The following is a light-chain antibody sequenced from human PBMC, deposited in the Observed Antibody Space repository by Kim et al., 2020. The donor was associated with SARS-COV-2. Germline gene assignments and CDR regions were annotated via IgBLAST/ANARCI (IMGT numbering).Light chain of an antibody. CDR2: VGTGGIVG. J-gene: IGLJ2*01. CDR1: SGYSNYK. Sequence: QPVLTQPPSASASLGASVTLTCTLSSGYSNYKVDWYQQRPGKGPRFVMRVGTGGIVGSKGDGIPDRFSVLGSGLNRYLTIKNIQEEDESDYHCGADHGSGSNFVVVFGGGTQLTDL. CDR3: GADHGSGSNFVVV. V-gene: IGLV9-49*01.